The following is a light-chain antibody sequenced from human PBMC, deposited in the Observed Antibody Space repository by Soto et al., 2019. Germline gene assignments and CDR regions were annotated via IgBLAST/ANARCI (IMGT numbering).Light chain of an antibody. Sequence: EIVLTQSPGTLSLSPGERATLSCRASQSVRNNYLAWYQQKPGQAPRLLIYGASNRATGIPDRFSGSGSGTDFTLTISRLEPEDFAVYYCQKYGSSGTFGQGTKVDIK. CDR3: QKYGSSGT. CDR1: QSVRNNY. CDR2: GAS. V-gene: IGKV3-20*01. J-gene: IGKJ1*01.